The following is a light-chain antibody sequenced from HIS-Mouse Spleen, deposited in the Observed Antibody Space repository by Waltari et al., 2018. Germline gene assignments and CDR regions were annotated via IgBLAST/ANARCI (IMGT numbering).Light chain of an antibody. CDR2: EDS. CDR3: YSTDSSGNHRV. Sequence: SYELTQPHSVSVAPGQKARITCAGDALPKKYAYWYQQKSGQAHVLVIYEDSKRPSGIPERFSGSSSGTMATLTISGAQVEDEADYYCYSTDSSGNHRVFGGGTKLTVL. J-gene: IGLJ2*01. V-gene: IGLV3-10*01. CDR1: ALPKKY.